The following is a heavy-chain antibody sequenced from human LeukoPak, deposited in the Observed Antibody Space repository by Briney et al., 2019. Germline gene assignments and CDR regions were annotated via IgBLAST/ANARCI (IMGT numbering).Heavy chain of an antibody. CDR1: GGSLSSYF. CDR2: IYSTGGT. J-gene: IGHJ4*02. V-gene: IGHV4-59*01. CDR3: ARDGGGTSRPFDY. D-gene: IGHD2-2*01. Sequence: SETLYLTCTVSGGSLSSYFWSWIRQPPGKGLEWIGNIYSTGGTSYNPSLESRVTISVDTSKKQFSLRVSSVTAADTAVYYCARDGGGTSRPFDYWGQGTPVTVSS.